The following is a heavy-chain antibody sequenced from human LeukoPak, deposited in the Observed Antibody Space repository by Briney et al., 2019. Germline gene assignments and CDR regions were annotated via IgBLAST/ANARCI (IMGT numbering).Heavy chain of an antibody. D-gene: IGHD6-13*01. CDR2: ISYDGSNK. Sequence: GRSLRLSCAASGFTFSSYAMHWVRQAPGKGLEWVAVISYDGSNKYYADSVKGRFTISRDNSKNTLYLQMNSLRAEDTAVYYCARGDSSSRGAYFDCWGQGTLVTVSS. J-gene: IGHJ4*02. V-gene: IGHV3-30*04. CDR3: ARGDSSSRGAYFDC. CDR1: GFTFSSYA.